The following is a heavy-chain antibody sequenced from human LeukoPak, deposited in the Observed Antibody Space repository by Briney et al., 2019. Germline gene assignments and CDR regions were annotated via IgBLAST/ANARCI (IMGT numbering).Heavy chain of an antibody. CDR1: GYTLTELS. V-gene: IGHV1-24*01. J-gene: IGHJ3*02. Sequence: ASVKVSCKVSGYTLTELSMHWVRQAPGKGLEWMGGFDPEDGETIYAQKFQGRVTMTEDTSTDTAYMELSSLRSEDTAVYYCAADPAVAHYRRGCAFDIWGQGTMVTVSS. D-gene: IGHD6-19*01. CDR3: AADPAVAHYRRGCAFDI. CDR2: FDPEDGET.